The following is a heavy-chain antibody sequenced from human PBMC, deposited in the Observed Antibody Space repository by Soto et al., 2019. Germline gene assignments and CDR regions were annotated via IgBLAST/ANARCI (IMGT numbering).Heavy chain of an antibody. J-gene: IGHJ6*02. CDR3: ARGGYYDSSGSRNYHYYGMDA. CDR2: INAGNGNT. D-gene: IGHD3-22*01. Sequence: ASVKVSCKASGYTFTSYAIDWVRQAPGQRLEWMGWINAGNGNTKYSQKFQGRVTITRDTSTRTAYMELRSLRSDDTAVYYCARGGYYDSSGSRNYHYYGMDAWGQGTTVTVSS. V-gene: IGHV1-3*01. CDR1: GYTFTSYA.